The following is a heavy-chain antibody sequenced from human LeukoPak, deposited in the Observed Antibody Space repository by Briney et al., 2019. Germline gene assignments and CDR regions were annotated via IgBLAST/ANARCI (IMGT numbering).Heavy chain of an antibody. J-gene: IGHJ4*02. D-gene: IGHD2-2*02. CDR1: GFTFSSYG. CDR2: IWYDGSNK. CDR3: AKGGFYRRFPGRGYYFDY. Sequence: PGGSLRLSCAASGFTFSSYGMHWVRQAPGKGLEWVAVIWYDGSNKYYADSVKGRFTISRDNSKNTLYLQMNSLRAEDTAVYYCAKGGFYRRFPGRGYYFDYWGQGTLVTVSS. V-gene: IGHV3-33*06.